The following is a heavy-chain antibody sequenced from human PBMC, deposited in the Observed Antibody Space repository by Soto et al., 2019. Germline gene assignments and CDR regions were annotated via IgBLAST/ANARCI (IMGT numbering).Heavy chain of an antibody. Sequence: SVKVSCKASGCTFSSYAISWVRQAPGQGLEWMGGIIPIFGTANYAQKFQGRVTITADESTSTAYMELSSLRSEDTAVYYCAREGGVGATRFYFYYWGQGTLVTVSS. CDR1: GCTFSSYA. D-gene: IGHD1-26*01. V-gene: IGHV1-69*13. J-gene: IGHJ4*02. CDR3: AREGGVGATRFYFYY. CDR2: IIPIFGTA.